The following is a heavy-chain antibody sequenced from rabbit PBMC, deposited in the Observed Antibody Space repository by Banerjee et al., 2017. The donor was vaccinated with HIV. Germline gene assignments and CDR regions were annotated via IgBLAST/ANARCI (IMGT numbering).Heavy chain of an antibody. CDR3: ARGGGGYAGYGHGDDAFDP. CDR1: GFTISSSYY. V-gene: IGHV1S45*01. J-gene: IGHJ2*01. CDR2: IYAGSSGST. Sequence: QEQLEESGGGLVQPEGSLALTCKASGFTISSSYYMCWVRQAPGKGLELIACIYAGSSGSTYYATWAKGRFTISKTSWTTVTLQMTSLTAADTASYFCARGGGGYAGYGHGDDAFDPWGPGTLVTV. D-gene: IGHD7-1*01.